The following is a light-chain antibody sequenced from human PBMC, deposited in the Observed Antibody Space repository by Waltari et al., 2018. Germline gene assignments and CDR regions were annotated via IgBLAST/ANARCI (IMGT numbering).Light chain of an antibody. CDR1: SSDVGGYNY. CDR2: DVS. V-gene: IGLV2-14*03. Sequence: QSALTQPASVSGSPGQSITISCTGTSSDVGGYNYVSWYQQHPGKAPKLRIYDVSNRPSGVSNRFAGSKSGNTASLTISGLQAEDEADYDCSSYTSSSTFYGFGTGTKVTVL. CDR3: SSYTSSSTFYG. J-gene: IGLJ1*01.